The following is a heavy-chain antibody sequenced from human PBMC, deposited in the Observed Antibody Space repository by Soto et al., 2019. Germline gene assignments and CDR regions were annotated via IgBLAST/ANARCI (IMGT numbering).Heavy chain of an antibody. D-gene: IGHD6-6*01. CDR3: ARAPSI. Sequence: QVQLQESGPGLVKPSQTLSLTCTVSGGSISSGGYYWSWLRQHLGKGLEWIGYIYYSRRTYNNPSLKSRVIISADTSKSQFSLKLSSVTASATAVYSCARAPSIWGQGTLVTVSS. J-gene: IGHJ4*02. CDR2: IYYSRRT. CDR1: GGSISSGGYY. V-gene: IGHV4-31*03.